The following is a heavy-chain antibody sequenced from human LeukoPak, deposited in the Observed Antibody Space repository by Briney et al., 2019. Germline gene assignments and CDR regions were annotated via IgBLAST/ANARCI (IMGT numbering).Heavy chain of an antibody. CDR2: ISYDGSNK. CDR1: GFTFSSYA. D-gene: IGHD3-16*01. CDR3: ARGGFTRPHDY. Sequence: PGRSLRLSCAASGFTFSSYAMHWVRQAPGKGLGWVAVISYDGSNKYYADSVKGRFTISRDNSKNTLYLQMNSLRAEDTAVYYCARGGFTRPHDYWGQGTLVTVSS. J-gene: IGHJ4*02. V-gene: IGHV3-30*04.